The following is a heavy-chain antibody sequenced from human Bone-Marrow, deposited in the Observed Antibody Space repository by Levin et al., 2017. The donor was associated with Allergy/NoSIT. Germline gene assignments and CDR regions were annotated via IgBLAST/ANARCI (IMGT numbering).Heavy chain of an antibody. CDR2: ISGSGGST. CDR3: AKQVAGTHFDY. Sequence: GESLKISCAASGFTFSSYAMSWVRQAPGKGLEWVSDISGSGGSTYNADSVKGRFTISRDNSKNTLNLQMNSLRAEDTAVYYCAKQVAGTHFDYWGQGTLVTVSS. J-gene: IGHJ4*02. V-gene: IGHV3-23*01. D-gene: IGHD6-19*01. CDR1: GFTFSSYA.